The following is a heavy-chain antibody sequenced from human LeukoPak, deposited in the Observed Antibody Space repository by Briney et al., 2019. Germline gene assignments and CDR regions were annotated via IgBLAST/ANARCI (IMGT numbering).Heavy chain of an antibody. J-gene: IGHJ4*02. V-gene: IGHV1-3*01. Sequence: ASVKVSCKASGYTFTGYYMHWVRQAPGQRLEWMGWINAGNGNTKYSQKFQGRVTITRDTSASTAYMELSSLRSEDTAVYYCARGYCSGGSCYSGFDYWGQGTLVTVSS. CDR1: GYTFTGYY. CDR2: INAGNGNT. CDR3: ARGYCSGGSCYSGFDY. D-gene: IGHD2-15*01.